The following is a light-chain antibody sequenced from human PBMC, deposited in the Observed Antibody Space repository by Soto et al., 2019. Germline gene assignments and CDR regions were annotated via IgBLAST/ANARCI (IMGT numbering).Light chain of an antibody. CDR2: DAS. CDR3: QQYNSYPIT. J-gene: IGKJ5*01. Sequence: DIEMTQSPSTLSASLGDRVTITCRASQSISSWLAWYQQKPGKAPKLLIYDASNLESGVPSRFSGSGSATEFTLTISSLQPDDFATYYCQQYNSYPITFGQGTRLEIK. CDR1: QSISSW. V-gene: IGKV1-5*01.